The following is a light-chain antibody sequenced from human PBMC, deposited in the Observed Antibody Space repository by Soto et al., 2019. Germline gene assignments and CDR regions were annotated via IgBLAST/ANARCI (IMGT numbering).Light chain of an antibody. CDR2: GTS. V-gene: IGKV3-15*01. J-gene: IGKJ1*01. CDR3: QQYGSPPPT. CDR1: LSVSSN. Sequence: EMVMSQSPATLSVSPGERATPSCRASLSVSSNLAWYQQKPGQSPRLLIYGTSTRATGIPARFSGSGSGTEFTLTISRLEPEDFAVYYCQQYGSPPPTFGQGTKVDI.